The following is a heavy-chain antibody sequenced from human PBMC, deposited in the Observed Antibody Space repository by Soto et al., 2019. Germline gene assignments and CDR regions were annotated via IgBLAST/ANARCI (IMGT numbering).Heavy chain of an antibody. Sequence: GGSLSLSVAASELTFISYTRHGCRKAPAEGLEWVAVRSYYGRYKYYAASVKGSFTMSSDNYKNTKYLKMNSMRHEDKAVYYCVILVVITKRDVFDLWGQGKMGNV. V-gene: IGHV3-30*04. CDR2: RSYYGRYK. D-gene: IGHD3-22*01. CDR1: ELTFISYT. J-gene: IGHJ3*01. CDR3: VILVVITKRDVFDL.